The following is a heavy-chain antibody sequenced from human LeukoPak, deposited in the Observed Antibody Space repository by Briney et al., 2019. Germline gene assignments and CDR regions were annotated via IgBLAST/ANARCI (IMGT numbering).Heavy chain of an antibody. CDR1: GYRFTSYW. CDR2: IYRGDSDT. J-gene: IGHJ3*02. CDR3: ARQPNYYDTRGYLSLAFDI. D-gene: IGHD3-22*01. Sequence: GGSLQISCKGSGYRFTSYWIGWVRQMPGKGLEWMGIIYRGDSDTRYSPSFQGQVTISADKSISTAYLQWNSLKASDTAMYYCARQPNYYDTRGYLSLAFDIWGQGTMVTVSS. V-gene: IGHV5-51*01.